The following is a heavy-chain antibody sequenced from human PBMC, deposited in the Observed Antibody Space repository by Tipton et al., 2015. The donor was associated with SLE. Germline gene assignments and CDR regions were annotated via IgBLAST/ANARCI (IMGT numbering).Heavy chain of an antibody. D-gene: IGHD1-26*01. CDR1: GFTFSIYA. CDR2: ISYDGNDK. V-gene: IGHV3-30*04. Sequence: SLRLSCAASGFTFSIYAMHWVRQAPGKGLEWVAVISYDGNDKHYGDSVKGRFTISRDNSKKTLYMQMNSLRAEDTAVYYCARGGASGSPYYFDYWGQGTLATVSS. J-gene: IGHJ4*02. CDR3: ARGGASGSPYYFDY.